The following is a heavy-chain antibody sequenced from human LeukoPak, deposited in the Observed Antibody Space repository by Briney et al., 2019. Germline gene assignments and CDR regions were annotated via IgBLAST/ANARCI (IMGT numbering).Heavy chain of an antibody. D-gene: IGHD6-19*01. CDR2: INSDGSST. CDR3: AGEGYSSGWRYYYYGMDV. CDR1: GFTFSSYW. Sequence: GGSLRLSCAASGFTFSSYWMHWVRQAPGKGLVWVSRINSDGSSTSYADSVKGRFTISRDNAKNTLYLQMNSLRAEDTAVYYCAGEGYSSGWRYYYYGMDVWGQGTTVTVSS. V-gene: IGHV3-74*01. J-gene: IGHJ6*02.